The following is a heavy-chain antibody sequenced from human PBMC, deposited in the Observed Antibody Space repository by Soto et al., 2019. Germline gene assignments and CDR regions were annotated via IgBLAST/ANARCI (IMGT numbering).Heavy chain of an antibody. Sequence: QVQLQESGPGLVKPSETLSLTCTVSGGSISSYYWSWLRQPPGKGLEWIGYIYYSGSTNYNPSLKSRVTRSVDTSKNQFSLKLSSVTAADTAVYYCARSYDFWSGYYLPYFDYWGQGTLVTVSS. V-gene: IGHV4-59*01. CDR3: ARSYDFWSGYYLPYFDY. J-gene: IGHJ4*02. CDR1: GGSISSYY. D-gene: IGHD3-3*01. CDR2: IYYSGST.